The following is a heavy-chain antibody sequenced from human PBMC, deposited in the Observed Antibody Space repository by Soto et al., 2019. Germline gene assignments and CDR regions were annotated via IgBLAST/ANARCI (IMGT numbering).Heavy chain of an antibody. CDR1: GFTFRSYW. Sequence: EVQVVESGGGLVQPGGSLRVSCVGSGFTFRSYWMSWVRQAPGKGLEWVANIRPDGSEKYYVDSVKGRFTISRDNAKNLLYLQMSSLRAEDTAVYYCAREEGATVAHNWFDSWGQGALVTVSS. J-gene: IGHJ5*01. CDR2: IRPDGSEK. D-gene: IGHD4-17*01. V-gene: IGHV3-7*03. CDR3: AREEGATVAHNWFDS.